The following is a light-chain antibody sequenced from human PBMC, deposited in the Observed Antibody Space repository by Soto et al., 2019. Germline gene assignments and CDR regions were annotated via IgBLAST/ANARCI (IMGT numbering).Light chain of an antibody. J-gene: IGLJ2*01. CDR3: CSYGGGRTPLG. CDR1: RSDVGGYKY. CDR2: DVA. Sequence: QSALTQPRSVSGSPGQSVTISCTGSRSDVGGYKYVSWYQQFPGNAPKLLIYDVAKRPSGVPGRFSGSKSGNTASLTISGLQAEDEADYYCCSYGGGRTPLGFGGGTKVTVL. V-gene: IGLV2-11*01.